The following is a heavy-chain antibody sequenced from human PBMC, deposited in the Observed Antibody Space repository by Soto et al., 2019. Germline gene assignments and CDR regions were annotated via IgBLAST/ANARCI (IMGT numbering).Heavy chain of an antibody. Sequence: GGSLRLSCAASGFTFSNAWMNWVRQAPGKGLEWVGRIKSKTDGGTTDYAAPVKGRFTISRDDSKNTLYLQMNSLKTEDTAVYYCTTEIWYYYGSGRGYGMDVWGQGTTVTVSS. V-gene: IGHV3-15*07. D-gene: IGHD3-10*01. CDR2: IKSKTDGGTT. CDR3: TTEIWYYYGSGRGYGMDV. J-gene: IGHJ6*02. CDR1: GFTFSNAW.